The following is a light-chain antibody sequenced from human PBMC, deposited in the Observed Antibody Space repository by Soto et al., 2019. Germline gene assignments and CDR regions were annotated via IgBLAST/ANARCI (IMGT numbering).Light chain of an antibody. CDR3: HKYGSSPWT. Sequence: EIVLTQSPGTLSLSPGERATLSCRASQSVSSSYLAWYQQTPGQAPRLLIYGASSRATGIPDRFSGSGSGTDFTLTISRLEPEDFAVYYCHKYGSSPWTFGQGTKVESK. V-gene: IGKV3-20*01. CDR1: QSVSSSY. CDR2: GAS. J-gene: IGKJ1*01.